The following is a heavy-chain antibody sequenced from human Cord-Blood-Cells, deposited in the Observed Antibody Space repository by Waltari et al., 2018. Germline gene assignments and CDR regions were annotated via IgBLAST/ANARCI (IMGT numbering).Heavy chain of an antibody. J-gene: IGHJ3*02. CDR2: IIPIVGTA. D-gene: IGHD2-2*01. CDR3: AREGPGYCSSTSCYDAFDI. Sequence: QVQLVQSGAEVKKPGSSVKVSCKASGGTFSSYAISWVRQAPGQGLEWMGGIIPIVGTANYAQKFQGRVTITADESTSTAYMELSSLRSEDTAVYYCAREGPGYCSSTSCYDAFDIWGQGTMVTVSS. V-gene: IGHV1-69*01. CDR1: GGTFSSYA.